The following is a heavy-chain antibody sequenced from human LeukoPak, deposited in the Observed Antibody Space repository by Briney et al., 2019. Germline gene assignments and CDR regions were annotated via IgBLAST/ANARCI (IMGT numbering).Heavy chain of an antibody. J-gene: IGHJ4*02. D-gene: IGHD5-18*01. CDR1: GFTFSSYG. CDR3: AKEWRRGYSYGSSYFDY. V-gene: IGHV3-30*18. CDR2: ISYDGSNK. Sequence: PGRSLRLSCAASGFTFSSYGMHWVRQPPGKGLEWVAVISYDGSNKYYADSVKGRFTISRDNSKNTLYLQINSLRAEDTAVYYCAKEWRRGYSYGSSYFDYWGQGTLVTVSS.